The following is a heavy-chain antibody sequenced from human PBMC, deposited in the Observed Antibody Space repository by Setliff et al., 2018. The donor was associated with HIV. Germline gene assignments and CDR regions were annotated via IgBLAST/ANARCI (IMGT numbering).Heavy chain of an antibody. V-gene: IGHV3-53*01. CDR2: IYSGGST. CDR3: VRDITTCWDV. Sequence: GGSLRLSCAVSEVIVSNNYMSWVRQAPGKGLEWVSVIYSGGSTDHADSVKGRFTISRDNSKNTLYLQMNSLRAEDTAVYYCVRDITTCWDVWGQGTTVTVSS. CDR1: EVIVSNNY. J-gene: IGHJ6*02. D-gene: IGHD4-4*01.